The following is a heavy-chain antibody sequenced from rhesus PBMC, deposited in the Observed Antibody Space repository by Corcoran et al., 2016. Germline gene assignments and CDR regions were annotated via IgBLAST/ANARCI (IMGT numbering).Heavy chain of an antibody. CDR2: INGHRAST. CDR3: VRERKGLDY. D-gene: IGHD2-21*01. J-gene: IGHJ4*01. Sequence: QVQLQESGPGLVKPSETLSFTCTVSGASIRSDWWSWIRQPPGRGLEWIGEINGHRASTTNNPSSESRVSMSKDASKTQFSLKLSSVTAADTAVYYCVRERKGLDYWGQGVLVTVSS. CDR1: GASIRSDW. V-gene: IGHV4-80*01.